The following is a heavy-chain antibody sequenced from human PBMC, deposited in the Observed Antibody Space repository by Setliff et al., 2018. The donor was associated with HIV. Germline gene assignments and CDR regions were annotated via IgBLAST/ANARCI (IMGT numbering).Heavy chain of an antibody. D-gene: IGHD3-10*01. CDR3: ARLSGSGSYVWG. Sequence: NPSETLSLTCTVSGGSISSSNSYWGWIRQPPGKGLEWIGNIYYSGSTYYNPSLKSRVAISVDTSKNQFSLKLNSVTAADTAVYYCARLSGSGSYVWGWGQGTLVTVSS. CDR1: GGSISSSNSY. CDR2: IYYSGST. V-gene: IGHV4-39*01. J-gene: IGHJ4*02.